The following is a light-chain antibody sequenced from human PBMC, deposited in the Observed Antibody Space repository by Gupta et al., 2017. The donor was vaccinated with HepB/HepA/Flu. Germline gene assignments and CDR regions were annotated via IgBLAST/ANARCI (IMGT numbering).Light chain of an antibody. CDR3: AAWDDSRNGQV. CDR2: RND. CDR1: SSNIGSNS. V-gene: IGLV1-44*01. Sequence: QSVLTQPPSASGPPGQRVTISCSGSSSNIGSNSLNWYQQLPGTAPKVLIYRNDQRPSGVPDRFSGSKSGTSASLAISGLQSEDEADYYCAAWDDSRNGQVFGGGTKVTVL. J-gene: IGLJ2*01.